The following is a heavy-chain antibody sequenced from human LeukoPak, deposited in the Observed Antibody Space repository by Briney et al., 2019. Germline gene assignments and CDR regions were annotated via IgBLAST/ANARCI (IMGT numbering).Heavy chain of an antibody. Sequence: PGGTLRLSCAASGFTFSSYAMHWVRQAPGKGLEYVSAISSNGGSTYYANSVKGRFTISRDNSKNTLYLQMGSLRAEDMAVYYCARVDSSGWYYFDYWGQGTLVTVSS. CDR1: GFTFSSYA. J-gene: IGHJ4*02. CDR3: ARVDSSGWYYFDY. V-gene: IGHV3-64*01. CDR2: ISSNGGST. D-gene: IGHD6-19*01.